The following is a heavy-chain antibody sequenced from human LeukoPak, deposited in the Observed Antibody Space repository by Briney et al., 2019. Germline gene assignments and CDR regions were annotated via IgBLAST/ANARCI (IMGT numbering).Heavy chain of an antibody. V-gene: IGHV3-11*01. CDR1: GFTFSDYY. J-gene: IGHJ4*02. CDR2: ISSSGDTI. Sequence: GGSLRLSCAASGFTFSDYYMNWIRQAPGKGLEWVSYISSSGDTIYYADSVKGRFTISRDNAENSLYLQMNSLRAEDTAVYYCAREEEYYYDSSGDALWGQGTLVTVSS. D-gene: IGHD3-22*01. CDR3: AREEEYYYDSSGDAL.